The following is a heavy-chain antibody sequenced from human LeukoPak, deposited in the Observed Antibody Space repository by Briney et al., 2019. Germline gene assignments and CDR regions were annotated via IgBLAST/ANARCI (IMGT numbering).Heavy chain of an antibody. J-gene: IGHJ4*02. CDR2: ISSDGGST. CDR3: ARQEGYGDYVYD. CDR1: GFTFSRYA. D-gene: IGHD4-17*01. V-gene: IGHV3-64*01. Sequence: GGSLRLSCAASGFTFSRYAMHWVRQAPGKGLEYVSTISSDGGSTYYANSVKGRFTISRDNSKNTLYLQMGSLRVEDMAVYYCARQEGYGDYVYDWGQGTLVTVSS.